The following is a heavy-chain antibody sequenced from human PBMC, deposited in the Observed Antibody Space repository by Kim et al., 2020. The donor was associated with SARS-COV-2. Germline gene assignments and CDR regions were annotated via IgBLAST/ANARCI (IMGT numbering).Heavy chain of an antibody. D-gene: IGHD3-22*01. CDR1: GGTFSSYA. J-gene: IGHJ4*02. CDR2: IIPILGIA. CDR3: AGSSSGYYYAPFDY. Sequence: SVKVSCKASGGTFSSYAISWVRQAPGQGLEWMGRIIPILGIANYAQKFQGRVTITADKSTSTAYMELSSLRSEDTVVYYCAGSSSGYYYAPFDYWGQGTLVTVSS. V-gene: IGHV1-69*04.